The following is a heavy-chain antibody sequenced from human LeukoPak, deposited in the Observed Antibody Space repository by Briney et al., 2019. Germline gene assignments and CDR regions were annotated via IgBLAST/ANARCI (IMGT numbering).Heavy chain of an antibody. CDR3: ARGVPQGWVHWFDP. V-gene: IGHV4-59*01. D-gene: IGHD1-26*01. CDR2: IYYSVST. Sequence: PSETLSLTCTVSGGSISSYYWNWIRQSPGKGLEWIGYIYYSVSTKYNPSLESRVTISVDTSKNQFSLKLRSVTAADTAVYYCARGVPQGWVHWFDPWGQGTLVTVSS. J-gene: IGHJ5*02. CDR1: GGSISSYY.